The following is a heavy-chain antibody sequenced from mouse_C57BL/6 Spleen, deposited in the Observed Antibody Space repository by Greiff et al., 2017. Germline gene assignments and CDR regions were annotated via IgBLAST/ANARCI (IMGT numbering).Heavy chain of an antibody. D-gene: IGHD4-1*01. CDR2: ISDGGSYT. CDR1: GFTFSSYA. Sequence: EVKLMESGGGLVKPGGSLKLSCAASGFTFSSYAMSWVRQTPEKRLEWVATISDGGSYTYYPDNVKGRFTISRDNAKNNLYLQMSHLKSEDTAMYYCAREGDWDAFDYWGQGTTLTVSS. CDR3: AREGDWDAFDY. V-gene: IGHV5-4*01. J-gene: IGHJ2*01.